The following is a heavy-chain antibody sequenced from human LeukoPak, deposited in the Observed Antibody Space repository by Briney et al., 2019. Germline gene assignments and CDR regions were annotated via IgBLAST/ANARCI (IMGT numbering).Heavy chain of an antibody. D-gene: IGHD1-26*01. Sequence: GGSLRLSCAASGFIFTDYCMHWVRQSPGKELGCLARISGDGRGTTYTAPLKGRFTISWDNAKTTSFLQMKSLRAEDTGIYYVARFLVPEEHHPAWDEAYWGQGILVPGSS. CDR2: ISGDGRGT. J-gene: IGHJ4*02. CDR3: ARFLVPEEHHPAWDEAY. V-gene: IGHV3-74*01. CDR1: GFIFTDYC.